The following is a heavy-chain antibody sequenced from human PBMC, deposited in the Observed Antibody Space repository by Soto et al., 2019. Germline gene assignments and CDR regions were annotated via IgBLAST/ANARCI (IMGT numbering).Heavy chain of an antibody. CDR1: GYTFTGYF. J-gene: IGHJ5*02. CDR2: XNXNXGXT. V-gene: IGHV1-2*02. Sequence: ASVKVSCKASGYTFTGYFMHLVRQAPGQGLEXMGWXNXNXGXTXYXXXXQGSVTLSRDTSISTAYMELSGLRSDDTAVYYCARGGGTILAPLPWGQGTLVTVSS. D-gene: IGHD3-3*01. CDR3: ARGGGTILAPLP.